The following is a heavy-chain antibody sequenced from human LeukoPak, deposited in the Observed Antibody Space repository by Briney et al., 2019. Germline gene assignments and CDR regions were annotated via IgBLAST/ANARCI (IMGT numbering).Heavy chain of an antibody. D-gene: IGHD4-11*01. V-gene: IGHV4-34*01. CDR3: ARRAYSDYGGVSVDP. CDR2: INHSGST. Sequence: SETLSLTCGVYGGSFSGYCWSWIRQPPGKGLEWIGEINHSGSTYYNPSLKSRVTISVDTSKNQFSLKLSSVTAADTAVYYCARRAYSDYGGVSVDPWGQGTLVTVSS. J-gene: IGHJ5*02. CDR1: GGSFSGYC.